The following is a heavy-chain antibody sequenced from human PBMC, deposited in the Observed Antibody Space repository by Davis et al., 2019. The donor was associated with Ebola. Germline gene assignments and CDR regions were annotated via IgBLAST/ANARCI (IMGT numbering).Heavy chain of an antibody. Sequence: GESLKISCAASGFTVRSTYMSWVRQAPGKGLEWVSVIYSGGTTRYADYADSVKGRFSISRDYSKNTLYLQMDSLRDEDTAVYYCARDHLTIFGVVGGYWGQGTLVTVSS. D-gene: IGHD3-3*01. CDR2: IYSGGTTRYA. J-gene: IGHJ4*02. CDR1: GFTVRSTY. V-gene: IGHV3-66*01. CDR3: ARDHLTIFGVVGGY.